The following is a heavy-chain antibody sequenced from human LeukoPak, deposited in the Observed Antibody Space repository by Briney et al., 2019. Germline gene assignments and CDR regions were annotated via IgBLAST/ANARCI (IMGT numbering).Heavy chain of an antibody. CDR1: GYSFTSHS. V-gene: IGHV1-3*03. Sequence: VASVKVSCKASGYSFTSHSLHWVRQAPGQRLEWMGWINAGNGDTKYSQELQGRVTITTDTSASTAYMELSSLRSEDTAVYYCATSPTGGGWFGELSSLYYYYYMDVWGKGTTVTISS. CDR3: ATSPTGGGWFGELSSLYYYYYMDV. D-gene: IGHD3-10*01. J-gene: IGHJ6*03. CDR2: INAGNGDT.